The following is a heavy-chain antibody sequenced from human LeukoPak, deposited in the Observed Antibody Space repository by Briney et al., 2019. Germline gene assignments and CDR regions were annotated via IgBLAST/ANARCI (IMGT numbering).Heavy chain of an antibody. CDR3: VRLYDWGRLDY. J-gene: IGHJ4*02. V-gene: IGHV1-2*02. D-gene: IGHD3-9*01. CDR2: INPNSGGT. CDR1: GYTFTGYY. Sequence: ASVKVSCKASGYTFTGYYLFWVRQAPGQGLEWMGWINPNSGGTNYAQKFQGRVTMTRDTSIRTAYMELSRLTSDDTAVYYCVRLYDWGRLDYWGQGTLVTVSS.